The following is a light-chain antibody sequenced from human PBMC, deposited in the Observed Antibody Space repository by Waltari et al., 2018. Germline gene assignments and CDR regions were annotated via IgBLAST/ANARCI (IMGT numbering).Light chain of an antibody. V-gene: IGLV1-47*01. CDR3: AAWDDSLSGYV. CDR1: SSNIGSNY. Sequence: QSVLTQPPSASGTPGQRVTIPCSGSSSNIGSNYVYWYQQLPETAPKILIYRNNQRPSGVPDRFSGSNSGTSASLAISGLRSEDEADYYCAAWDDSLSGYVFGTGTKVTVL. CDR2: RNN. J-gene: IGLJ1*01.